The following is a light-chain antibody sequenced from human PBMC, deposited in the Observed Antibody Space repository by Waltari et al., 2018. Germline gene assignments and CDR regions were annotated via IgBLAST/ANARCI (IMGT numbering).Light chain of an antibody. CDR1: SDDIGSYDL. Sequence: QSALTQPASMSGSPGQSISISCTGTSDDIGSYDLVSWHQHPPDPAPTLIIFEVTTRPSEVSLRFYGAKSGNTAYLTISWLLAEDEADYYCSSYTSDASHVLFGGGTKLTVL. V-gene: IGLV2-23*02. CDR3: SSYTSDASHVL. CDR2: EVT. J-gene: IGLJ2*01.